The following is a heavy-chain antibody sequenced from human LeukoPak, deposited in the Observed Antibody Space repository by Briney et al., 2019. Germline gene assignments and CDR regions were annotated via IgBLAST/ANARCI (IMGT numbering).Heavy chain of an antibody. Sequence: GESLKISCKCSGYSCTSYLIGWVRAMPGKGLEWVGIIYPVDSDTRYSPSFQGQVTISADKSISTAYLQWSSLKASDTAMYYCARHGGLHRDYYYYYMDVWGKGTTVTVSS. CDR3: ARHGGLHRDYYYYYMDV. CDR1: GYSCTSYL. CDR2: IYPVDSDT. V-gene: IGHV5-51*01. J-gene: IGHJ6*03. D-gene: IGHD3-10*01.